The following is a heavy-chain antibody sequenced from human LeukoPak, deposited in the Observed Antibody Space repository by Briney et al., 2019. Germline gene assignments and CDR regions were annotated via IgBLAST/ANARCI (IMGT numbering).Heavy chain of an antibody. CDR3: ATSKSSSGWYWDC. CDR2: IYYSGST. J-gene: IGHJ4*02. Sequence: PSETLSLTCTVSGGSISSSSYYWGWIRQPPGKGLEWIGSIYYSGSTYYNPSLKSRVTVSVDTSKNQFSLKLSSVTAADTAVYYCATSKSSSGWYWDCWAQGTLVTVSS. D-gene: IGHD6-19*01. CDR1: GGSISSSSYY. V-gene: IGHV4-39*07.